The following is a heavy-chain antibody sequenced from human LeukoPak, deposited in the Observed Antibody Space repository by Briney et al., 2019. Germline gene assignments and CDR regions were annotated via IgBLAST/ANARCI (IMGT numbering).Heavy chain of an antibody. CDR3: STSPSFGSSWYQFNY. D-gene: IGHD6-13*01. CDR2: ISYDGSNK. J-gene: IGHJ4*02. CDR1: GFTFSSYG. V-gene: IGHV3-30*03. Sequence: PGRSLRLSCAASGFTFSSYGMHWVRQAPGKGLEWVAVISYDGSNKYCADSVKGRFTISRDNSKNTLYLQMNSLRAEDTAVYYCSTSPSFGSSWYQFNYWGQGALVIVPS.